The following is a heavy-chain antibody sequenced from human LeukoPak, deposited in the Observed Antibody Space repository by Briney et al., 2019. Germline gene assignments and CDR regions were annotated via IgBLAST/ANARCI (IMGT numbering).Heavy chain of an antibody. CDR3: ARDKSGRTWRYFDY. Sequence: PSETLSLTCTVSGGSISSYYWSWIRQPPGKGLEWIGYIYYSGSTNYNPSLKSRVTISVDTSKNQFSLKLSSVTAADTAVYYCARDKSGRTWRYFDYWGQGTLVTVSS. CDR1: GGSISSYY. D-gene: IGHD3-3*01. J-gene: IGHJ4*02. CDR2: IYYSGST. V-gene: IGHV4-59*01.